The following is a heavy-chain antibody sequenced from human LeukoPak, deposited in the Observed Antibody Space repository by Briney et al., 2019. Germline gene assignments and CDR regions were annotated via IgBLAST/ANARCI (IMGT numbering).Heavy chain of an antibody. CDR1: GFTFSSSA. J-gene: IGHJ4*02. CDR3: AITGYSSGWAFDY. V-gene: IGHV3-23*01. CDR2: LTGGSDNS. Sequence: GGSLRLSCAASGFTFSSSAMTWVRQAPGKGLEWVSSLTGGSDNSEHADSVKGRFSISRDNSKNTLYLQMNSLRAEDTAVYYCAITGYSSGWAFDYWGQGTLVTVSS. D-gene: IGHD6-19*01.